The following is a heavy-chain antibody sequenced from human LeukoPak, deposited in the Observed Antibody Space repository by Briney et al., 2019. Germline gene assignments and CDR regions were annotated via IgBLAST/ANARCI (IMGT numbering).Heavy chain of an antibody. CDR3: STEDKYCTGANCGVF. CDR1: GYTLTEYY. J-gene: IGHJ4*02. Sequence: ASVSVSCKASGYTLTEYYIHWVRQAPGQGLEWMGFIIPDSGGTTYQQNFQGRVTMTRDTSISTFYVELSSLRPDDTAVYYCSTEDKYCTGANCGVFWGQGALVTVSS. D-gene: IGHD2-8*02. CDR2: IIPDSGGT. V-gene: IGHV1-2*02.